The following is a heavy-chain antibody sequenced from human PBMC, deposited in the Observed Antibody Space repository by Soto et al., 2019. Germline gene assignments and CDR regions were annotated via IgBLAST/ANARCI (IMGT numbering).Heavy chain of an antibody. V-gene: IGHV3-21*01. Sequence: GGSLRLSCAASGFTFSSYSMNWVRQAPGKGLEWVSSISSSSSYIYYADSVKGRFTISRDNAKNSLYLQMNSLRAEDTAVYYXXRVEXXIXXGSXXFDIWGQGTXXTV. CDR3: XRVEXXIXXGSXXFDI. J-gene: IGHJ3*02. CDR2: ISSSSSYI. CDR1: GFTFSSYS.